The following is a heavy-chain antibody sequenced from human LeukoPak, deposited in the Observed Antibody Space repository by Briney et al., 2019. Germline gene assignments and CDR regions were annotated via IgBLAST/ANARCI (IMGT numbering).Heavy chain of an antibody. CDR1: GYTFTGYY. Sequence: ASVKVSCKASGYTFTGYYMHWVRQAPGQGLEWMGWINPNSGGTNYAQKFQGRVTMTRDTSISTAYMELSRLRSDDTAVYYCALIGGRRPVDIAFDIWGQGTMVTVSS. J-gene: IGHJ3*02. D-gene: IGHD3-16*01. CDR2: INPNSGGT. V-gene: IGHV1-2*02. CDR3: ALIGGRRPVDIAFDI.